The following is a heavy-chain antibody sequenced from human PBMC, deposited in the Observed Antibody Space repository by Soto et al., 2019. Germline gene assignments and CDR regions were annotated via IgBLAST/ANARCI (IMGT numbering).Heavy chain of an antibody. D-gene: IGHD7-27*01. CDR3: ARGPSGDKVDS. V-gene: IGHV4-30-4*01. Sequence: QVQLQESGPGLVKPSQTLSLTYTVSGGSISTVDYWWSWIRQSPDMGLEWIGHIYDGGRTYNNPSRESRVTMSVDTSKRQLSLTLSSVSAADTAVYYCARGPSGDKVDSWGQGTLVTVSS. J-gene: IGHJ4*02. CDR2: IYDGGRT. CDR1: GGSISTVDYW.